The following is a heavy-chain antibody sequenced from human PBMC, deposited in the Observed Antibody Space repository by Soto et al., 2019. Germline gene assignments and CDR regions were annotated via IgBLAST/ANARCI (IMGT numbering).Heavy chain of an antibody. Sequence: QEQLVESGGGVVQPGTSLRLSCAVPGGIFHGYGMHWVRQAPGKGLEWVAIIRFDGSNEEYADSVKGRFTISRDNSKNSLYLQMNTLGVEDTSVYYCARDGIGGTVFRGYLDYWGRGTVVTVSS. CDR2: IRFDGSNE. J-gene: IGHJ4*02. CDR3: ARDGIGGTVFRGYLDY. V-gene: IGHV3-33*01. D-gene: IGHD1-7*01. CDR1: GGIFHGYG.